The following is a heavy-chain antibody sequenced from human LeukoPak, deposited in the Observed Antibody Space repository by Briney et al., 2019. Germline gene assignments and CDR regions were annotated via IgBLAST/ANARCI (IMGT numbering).Heavy chain of an antibody. CDR2: LSASSTFT. J-gene: IGHJ6*02. CDR3: AKSIVSTYYYGMDV. V-gene: IGHV3-23*01. D-gene: IGHD5/OR15-5a*01. CDR1: GFTFSSYW. Sequence: GGSLRLSCAASGFTFSSYWMSWVRQAPGKGLEWVSALSASSTFTYYADSVKGRFTISRDNSKNTLYLQMNSLRAEDTAVYYCAKSIVSTYYYGMDVWGQGTTVTVSS.